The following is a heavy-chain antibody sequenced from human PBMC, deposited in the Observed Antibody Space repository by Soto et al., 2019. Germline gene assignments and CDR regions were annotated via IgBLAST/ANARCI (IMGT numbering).Heavy chain of an antibody. CDR1: GFTFSSYA. Sequence: GGSLRLSCAASGFTFSSYAMSWVRQAPGKGLEWVSAISGSGGSTYYADSVKGRFTISRDNSKNTLYLQMNSLRAEDTAVYYCAKIGGDYSNYYYYMDVCGKGTTVTVSS. D-gene: IGHD4-17*01. V-gene: IGHV3-23*01. CDR2: ISGSGGST. J-gene: IGHJ6*03. CDR3: AKIGGDYSNYYYYMDV.